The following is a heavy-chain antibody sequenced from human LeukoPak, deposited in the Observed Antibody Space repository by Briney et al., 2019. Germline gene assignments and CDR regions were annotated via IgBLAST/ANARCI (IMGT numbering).Heavy chain of an antibody. CDR3: AREEAAAGSIFYYYYGMDV. CDR1: GYTITDYY. Sequence: ASVKVSCKASGYTITDYYLHWVRQAPGQGLEWMGWIIPNTGGTNYAQKFQDWVTMSSDTSISTAYMELSSLRSDDTAVHYCAREEAAAGSIFYYYYGMDVWGQGTTVTVSS. V-gene: IGHV1-2*04. D-gene: IGHD6-13*01. CDR2: IIPNTGGT. J-gene: IGHJ6*02.